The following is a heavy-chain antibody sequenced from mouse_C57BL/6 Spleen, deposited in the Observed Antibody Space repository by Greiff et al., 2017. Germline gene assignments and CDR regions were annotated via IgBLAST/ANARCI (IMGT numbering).Heavy chain of an antibody. Sequence: QVQLQQPGAELVRPGSSVKLSCKASGYTFTSYWMDWVKQRPGQGLEWIGNIYPSDSETHYNQKFKDKATLTVDKSSSTAYMQLSSLTSEDSAVYYCARRGQLRPAWFAYWGQVTLVAVSA. V-gene: IGHV1-61*01. D-gene: IGHD3-2*02. CDR1: GYTFTSYW. CDR2: IYPSDSET. J-gene: IGHJ3*01. CDR3: ARRGQLRPAWFAY.